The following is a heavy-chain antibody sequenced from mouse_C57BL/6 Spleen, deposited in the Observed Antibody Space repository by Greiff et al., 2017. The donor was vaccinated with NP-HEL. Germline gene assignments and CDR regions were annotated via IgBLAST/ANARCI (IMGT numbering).Heavy chain of an antibody. J-gene: IGHJ2*01. Sequence: EVMLVESGGGLVKPGGSLKLSCAASGFKLSDYGMQWVRQDREKGGEGGEDISSGSSTIYYADTVKGRFTISRDNAKNTLFLQMTSLRSEDTAMYYCARPPLYYGNYFDYWGQGTTLTVSS. CDR2: ISSGSSTI. CDR3: ARPPLYYGNYFDY. CDR1: GFKLSDYG. V-gene: IGHV5-17*01. D-gene: IGHD2-1*01.